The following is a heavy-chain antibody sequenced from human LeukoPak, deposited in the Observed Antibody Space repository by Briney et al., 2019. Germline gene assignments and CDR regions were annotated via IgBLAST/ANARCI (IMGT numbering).Heavy chain of an antibody. CDR2: IYPGDSAT. CDR1: GYSFTSFW. CDR3: ARFGSSGTGESYY. D-gene: IGHD3-10*01. Sequence: GESLKISCKGSGYSFTSFWIGWVRQMPGKGLEWMGIIYPGDSATRYSPSFQGQVTISVDKSISTAYLQWSSLKASDTAMYYCARFGSSGTGESYYWGQGTLVTVSS. V-gene: IGHV5-51*01. J-gene: IGHJ4*02.